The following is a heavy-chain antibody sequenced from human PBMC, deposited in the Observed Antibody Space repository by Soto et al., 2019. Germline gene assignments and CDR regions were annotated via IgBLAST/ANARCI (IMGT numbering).Heavy chain of an antibody. CDR1: GFTFSSYA. V-gene: IGHV3-30-3*01. CDR3: ARDEQWLVAFDY. Sequence: GGSLRLSCAASGFTFSSYAMHWVRQAPGKGLEWVAVISYDGSNKYYADSVKGRFTISRDNSKNTLYLQMNSLRAEDTAVYYCARDEQWLVAFDYCGQGPLVTVYS. D-gene: IGHD6-19*01. CDR2: ISYDGSNK. J-gene: IGHJ4*02.